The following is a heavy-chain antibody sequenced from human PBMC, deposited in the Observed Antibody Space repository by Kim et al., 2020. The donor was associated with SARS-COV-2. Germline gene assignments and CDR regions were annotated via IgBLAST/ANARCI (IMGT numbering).Heavy chain of an antibody. Sequence: GGSLRLSCAASGFTFSNYAMHWVRQAPGKGLEYVSAISSNGGSTYYANSVKGRFTISRDNSKNTLYLQMGSLRAEDMAVYYCAREPGIAAAGYFDYWGQGTLVTVPS. J-gene: IGHJ4*02. V-gene: IGHV3-64*01. CDR2: ISSNGGST. D-gene: IGHD6-13*01. CDR1: GFTFSNYA. CDR3: AREPGIAAAGYFDY.